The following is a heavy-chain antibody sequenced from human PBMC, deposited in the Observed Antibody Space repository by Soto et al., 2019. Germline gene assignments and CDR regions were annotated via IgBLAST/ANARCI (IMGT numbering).Heavy chain of an antibody. Sequence: SETLSLTCTVSGGSISSGGYYWSWIRQHPGKGLEWIGYIYYSGSTYYNPSLKSRVTISVDTSKNQFSLKLSSVTAADTAVYYCAREQERGRALTGFDYWGQGTLVTVSS. CDR3: AREQERGRALTGFDY. D-gene: IGHD3-9*01. CDR1: GGSISSGGYY. CDR2: IYYSGST. V-gene: IGHV4-31*03. J-gene: IGHJ4*02.